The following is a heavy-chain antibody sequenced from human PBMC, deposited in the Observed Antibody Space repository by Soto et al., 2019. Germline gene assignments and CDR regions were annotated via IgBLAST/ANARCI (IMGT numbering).Heavy chain of an antibody. D-gene: IGHD6-13*01. J-gene: IGHJ6*02. Sequence: VQLVESGGALVQPGGSLRLSCAASGYSFDAYIMNWVRQAPGKGLEWVSSINPRGLTKFYADSVRGRFTICRDDASSSLFLQMNNLRAEDTAVYYCATWYGNHYFGLDVWGQGTTVTVSS. V-gene: IGHV3-48*01. CDR3: ATWYGNHYFGLDV. CDR1: GYSFDAYI. CDR2: INPRGLTK.